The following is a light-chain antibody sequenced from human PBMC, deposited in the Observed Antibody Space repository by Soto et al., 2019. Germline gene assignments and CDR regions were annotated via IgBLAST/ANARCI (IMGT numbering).Light chain of an antibody. CDR1: QSISSSY. CDR3: QFFGSSRYT. J-gene: IGKJ2*01. CDR2: GAS. Sequence: EMVLTQSPGTLSLSPGERATLACRASQSISSSYLAWYQQNPGQAPRLLIYGASSRVSGIPDRFSGSGSGTGLTLTISRLEPEDFAVYYCQFFGSSRYTFGQWTKLEIK. V-gene: IGKV3-20*01.